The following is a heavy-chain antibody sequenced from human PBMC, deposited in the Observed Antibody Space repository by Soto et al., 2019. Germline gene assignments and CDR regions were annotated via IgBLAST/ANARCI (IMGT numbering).Heavy chain of an antibody. J-gene: IGHJ5*02. V-gene: IGHV1-69*12. Sequence: QVQLVQSGVEVKEPGSSVNVSCKTSGGTFGNTAVTWVRQVPGQGLEWIGGIVPLFGTANYAQKFRGRVMITADESTSTAYMDLSSLRSDDTAIYYWARDGDPGYSFWSGPLGGGRFDPWGQGTLVTVSS. D-gene: IGHD3-3*01. CDR1: GGTFGNTA. CDR2: IVPLFGTA. CDR3: ARDGDPGYSFWSGPLGGGRFDP.